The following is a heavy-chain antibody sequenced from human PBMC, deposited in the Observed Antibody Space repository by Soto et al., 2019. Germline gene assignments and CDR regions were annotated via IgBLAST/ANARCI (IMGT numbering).Heavy chain of an antibody. J-gene: IGHJ6*02. V-gene: IGHV4-39*01. CDR1: GGSISSSSYY. D-gene: IGHD2-2*01. CDR3: ARPTGIVVVPAARGNYYYGMDV. CDR2: IYYSGST. Sequence: SETLSLTCTVSGGSISSSSYYWGWIRQPPGKGLEWIGSIYYSGSTYYNPSLKSRVTISVDTSKNQFSLKLSSVTAADTAVYYCARPTGIVVVPAARGNYYYGMDVWGQGTTVTVSS.